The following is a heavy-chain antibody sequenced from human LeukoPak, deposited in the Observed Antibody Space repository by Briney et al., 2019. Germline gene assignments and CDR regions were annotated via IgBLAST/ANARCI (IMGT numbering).Heavy chain of an antibody. J-gene: IGHJ5*01. Sequence: PGGSLRLSCAASGIILSSYWMSWVRQAPGKGLEWVANIKQDGSEKGYVDSVKGRFTISRDNAKNSLYLQMNSLRVEDTAVYYCAREFRSGYNSRWFDYWGQGTLVTVSS. V-gene: IGHV3-7*01. CDR1: GIILSSYW. CDR3: AREFRSGYNSRWFDY. CDR2: IKQDGSEK. D-gene: IGHD6-19*01.